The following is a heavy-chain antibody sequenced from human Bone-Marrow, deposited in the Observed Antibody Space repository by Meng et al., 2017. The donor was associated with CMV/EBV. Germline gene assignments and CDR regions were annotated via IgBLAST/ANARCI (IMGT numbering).Heavy chain of an antibody. D-gene: IGHD5-12*01. CDR3: AKEGRLGFDP. V-gene: IGHV1-69*08. Sequence: SVKVSCKASGGTGSSHTISWVRQAPGQGLQWMGKIIPTLGTTKYAQQFQGRVTITADKSTNTAYMELSSLIFDDTAVYYCAKEGRLGFDPWGQGSLVTVPS. J-gene: IGHJ5*02. CDR1: GGTGSSHT. CDR2: IIPTLGTT.